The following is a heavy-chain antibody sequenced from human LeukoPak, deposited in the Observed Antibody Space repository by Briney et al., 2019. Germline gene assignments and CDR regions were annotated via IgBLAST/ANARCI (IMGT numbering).Heavy chain of an antibody. J-gene: IGHJ4*02. CDR2: ISSSSRYI. Sequence: GGALRLSCAASGFTFSTYTMNGVRQAPGKGLEWVSSISSSSRYIFYADSIKGRFTISRDNAKNSLYLQVNSLRAEDTAVYYCARARNYYDSSGYLDCWGQGTQVTVSS. V-gene: IGHV3-21*01. D-gene: IGHD3-22*01. CDR1: GFTFSTYT. CDR3: ARARNYYDSSGYLDC.